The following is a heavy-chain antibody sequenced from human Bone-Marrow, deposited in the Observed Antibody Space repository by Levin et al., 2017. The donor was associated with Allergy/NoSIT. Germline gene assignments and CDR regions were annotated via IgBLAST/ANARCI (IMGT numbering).Heavy chain of an antibody. CDR3: AKTATYYYDSRTGMPPPVPRTGMLNHSQTIDY. CDR2: ISYDGSNK. J-gene: IGHJ4*02. D-gene: IGHD3-22*01. Sequence: GESLKISCAASGFTFSSYGMHWVRQAPGKGLEWVAVISYDGSNKYYADSVKGRFTISRDNSKNTLYLQMNSLRAEDTAVYYCAKTATYYYDSRTGMPPPVPRTGMLNHSQTIDYWGQGTLVTVSS. V-gene: IGHV3-30*18. CDR1: GFTFSSYG.